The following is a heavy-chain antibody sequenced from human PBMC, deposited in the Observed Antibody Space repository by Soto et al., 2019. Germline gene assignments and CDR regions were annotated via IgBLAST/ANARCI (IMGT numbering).Heavy chain of an antibody. CDR3: ARGGSSDWQVAFDF. Sequence: QLHQQQWRAGLLKPSETLSLTCAVYGGSFSGYFWNWIRQSPGKGLEWIGKVNHNGRNNYNPSLKIRGTISLDRSKNQISLKLTSVTAADTAVYYCARGGSSDWQVAFDFWGQGTMVTVSS. CDR2: VNHNGRN. CDR1: GGSFSGYF. D-gene: IGHD6-19*01. J-gene: IGHJ3*01. V-gene: IGHV4-34*01.